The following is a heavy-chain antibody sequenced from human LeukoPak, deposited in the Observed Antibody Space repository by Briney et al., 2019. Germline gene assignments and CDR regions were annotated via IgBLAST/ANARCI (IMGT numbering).Heavy chain of an antibody. CDR1: GCSLSTSGGG. V-gene: IGHV2-5*02. J-gene: IGHJ4*02. CDR3: APGPPTYSNALYNFYY. Sequence: SGLTLANPTQTLTLTCTFSGCSLSTSGGGVGWIGQPQGKARGWLALIYWDDDKRYSPSLKSRHTVTKDTSKNQVVLTMTNMDPGDTGTYYCAPGPPTYSNALYNFYYWGQGTLVTVSS. CDR2: IYWDDDK. D-gene: IGHD5-18*01.